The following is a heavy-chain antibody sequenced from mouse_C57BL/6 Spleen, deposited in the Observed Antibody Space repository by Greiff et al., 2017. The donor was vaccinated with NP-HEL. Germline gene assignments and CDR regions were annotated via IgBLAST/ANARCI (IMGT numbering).Heavy chain of an antibody. D-gene: IGHD2-4*01. CDR2: ISGGGGNT. V-gene: IGHV5-9*01. Sequence: EVKLMESGGGLVKPGGSLKLSCAASGFTFSSYTMSWVRQTPEQRLEWVATISGGGGNTYYQDSVKGRFTISRDNAKNTLYRQMSSLRSEDTALYYCARQPYDYWYFDYWVQGTTLTVSS. CDR1: GFTFSSYT. CDR3: ARQPYDYWYFDY. J-gene: IGHJ2*01.